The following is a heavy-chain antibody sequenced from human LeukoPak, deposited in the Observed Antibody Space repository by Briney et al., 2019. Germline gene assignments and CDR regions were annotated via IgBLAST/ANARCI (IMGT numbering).Heavy chain of an antibody. Sequence: GRSLRLSCAASGFTFSSYAMSWVRQAPGKGLEWVSAISGSGGSTYYADSVKGRFTISRDNSKNTLYLQMNSLRAEDTAVYYCAKDRSLWAAAGGWDYWGQGTLVTVSS. J-gene: IGHJ4*02. D-gene: IGHD6-13*01. CDR3: AKDRSLWAAAGGWDY. V-gene: IGHV3-23*01. CDR2: ISGSGGST. CDR1: GFTFSSYA.